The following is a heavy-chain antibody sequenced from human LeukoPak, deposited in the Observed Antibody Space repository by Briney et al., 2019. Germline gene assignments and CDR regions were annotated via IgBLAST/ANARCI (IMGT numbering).Heavy chain of an antibody. J-gene: IGHJ4*02. D-gene: IGHD6-19*01. V-gene: IGHV3-9*03. CDR2: ISWNSGSI. CDR1: GFTFDDYA. CDR3: AKGPIAVAGTYFDY. Sequence: PGRSLRLSCAASGFTFDDYAMHWVRQAPGKGLEWVSGISWNSGSIGYAGSVEGRFTISRDNAKNSLYLQMNSLRAEDMALYYCAKGPIAVAGTYFDYWGQGTLVTVSS.